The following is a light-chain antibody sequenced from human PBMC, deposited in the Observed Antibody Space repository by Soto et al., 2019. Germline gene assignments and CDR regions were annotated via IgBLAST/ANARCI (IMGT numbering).Light chain of an antibody. CDR2: AAS. CDR3: QQSYSTPLT. J-gene: IGKJ4*01. V-gene: IGKV1-39*01. CDR1: QSISNY. Sequence: DIQMTQSPSCLSASIGDRVTITCRASQSISNYLNWYQQKPGKAPKLLIYAASSLQGGVPSRFSGSGSGTDFTLTISSLQPEDFATYYCQQSYSTPLTFGGGTKVDIK.